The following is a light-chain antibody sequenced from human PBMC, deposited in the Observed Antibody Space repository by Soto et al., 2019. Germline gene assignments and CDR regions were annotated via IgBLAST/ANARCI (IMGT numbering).Light chain of an antibody. CDR2: EDS. CDR1: SSDVGSYNL. Sequence: QSALTQPASVSGSPGQSITLSCTGTSSDVGSYNLVSWYQHHPGKAPKLMIYEDSQRPSGVSSRFSGSKSGSTASLTISGLQAEDEADYYCCSFAGGRNVFGTGTKLTVL. CDR3: CSFAGGRNV. V-gene: IGLV2-23*01. J-gene: IGLJ1*01.